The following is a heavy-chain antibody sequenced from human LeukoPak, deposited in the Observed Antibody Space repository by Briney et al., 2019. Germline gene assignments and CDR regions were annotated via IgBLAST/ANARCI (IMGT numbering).Heavy chain of an antibody. D-gene: IGHD6-6*01. CDR3: ARDEAYSSSSGFFDY. CDR2: INPSGRST. J-gene: IGHJ4*02. V-gene: IGHV1-46*01. Sequence: AASVKVSCKASGYTFTSYYMHWVRQAPGQGRAWVGIINPSGRSTSYEQKFQGRVTMTRDTSTSTVYMELSSLRSEDTAVYCCARDEAYSSSSGFFDYWGQGTLVTDSS. CDR1: GYTFTSYY.